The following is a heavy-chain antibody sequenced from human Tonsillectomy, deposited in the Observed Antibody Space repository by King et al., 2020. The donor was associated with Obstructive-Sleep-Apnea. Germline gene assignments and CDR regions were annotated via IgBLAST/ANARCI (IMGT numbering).Heavy chain of an antibody. V-gene: IGHV4-59*08. J-gene: IGHJ5*01. CDR1: GGSISTYF. D-gene: IGHD2-2*01. Sequence: VQLQESGPGLLKPSETLSLTCTVSGGSISTYFWSWIRQPPGKGLEWIGYIYYRGTTNYNPSLRSRVTISEDTSKNQFHLNLTSVSAADTAIYYCARQGDLRVGPDSWGQGTLVTVSS. CDR2: IYYRGTT. CDR3: ARQGDLRVGPDS.